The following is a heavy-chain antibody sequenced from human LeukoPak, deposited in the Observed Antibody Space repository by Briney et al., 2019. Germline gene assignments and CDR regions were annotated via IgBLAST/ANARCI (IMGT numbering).Heavy chain of an antibody. Sequence: PGGSLRLSCAASEFTFSSYSMNWVRQAPGKGLEWVSYITNSGNSKSYADSVRGRFTISRDNSKNTIYLQMDSLRAEDTAIYYCARDYWWNYDYWGQGTLVTVSS. CDR2: ITNSGNSK. CDR3: ARDYWWNYDY. J-gene: IGHJ4*02. V-gene: IGHV3-48*01. D-gene: IGHD1-7*01. CDR1: EFTFSSYS.